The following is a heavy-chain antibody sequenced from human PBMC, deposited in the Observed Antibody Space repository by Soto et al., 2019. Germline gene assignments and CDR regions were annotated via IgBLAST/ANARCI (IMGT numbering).Heavy chain of an antibody. J-gene: IGHJ4*02. CDR2: INPSGGST. CDR3: ARGLGKSDYDRY. CDR1: GYTFSSYY. D-gene: IGHD3-16*01. Sequence: QVQLVQSGAEVKKPGASVKVSCKAFGYTFSSYYMHWVRQAPGQGLEWMGIINPSGGSTTYAQKFQGKVTITRDTSTTTVYMELSSLRSEDTAMYYCARGLGKSDYDRYWGQGTLVTVSS. V-gene: IGHV1-46*01.